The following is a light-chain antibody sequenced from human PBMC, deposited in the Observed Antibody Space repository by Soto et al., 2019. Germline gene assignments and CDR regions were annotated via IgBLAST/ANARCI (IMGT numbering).Light chain of an antibody. CDR2: VAP. CDR1: QCVNQK. Sequence: DIVLTQSPALLSVSPGERSTLSSRASQCVNQKLGWPQLKPGQAPRLPIYVAPYRAIGIPATFSGCGSGPESTFSLRTLQSEDLAGYYCQQFNNWPRTFGQGTNVDIK. CDR3: QQFNNWPRT. V-gene: IGKV3-15*01. J-gene: IGKJ2*02.